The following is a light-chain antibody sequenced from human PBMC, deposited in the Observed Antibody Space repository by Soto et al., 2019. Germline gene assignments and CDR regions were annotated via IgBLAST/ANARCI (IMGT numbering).Light chain of an antibody. CDR3: QQSGGSTIT. J-gene: IGKJ5*01. V-gene: IGKV3-20*01. Sequence: IVLTQCPGNPSLSPGERACLSWRGSQTFSTRYLAWYQQKPGQAPRPPIYGSSSRATGIPDRFSGRGSGTDGTLTISRLQQEDGAVYYCQQSGGSTITFGQGTRLEIK. CDR2: GSS. CDR1: QTFSTRY.